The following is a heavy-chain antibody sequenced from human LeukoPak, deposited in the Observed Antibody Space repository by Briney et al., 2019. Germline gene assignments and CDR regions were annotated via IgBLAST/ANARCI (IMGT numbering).Heavy chain of an antibody. D-gene: IGHD3-10*01. CDR2: IYYSGST. CDR3: ARDLGGNHGMDV. CDR1: GGSVSSGSYY. J-gene: IGHJ6*02. V-gene: IGHV4-61*01. Sequence: KPSETLPLTCTVSGGSVSSGSYYWSWIRQPPGKGLEWIGYIYYSGSTNYNPSLKSRVTISVDTSKNQFSLKLSSVTAADTAVYYCARDLGGNHGMDVWGQGTTVTVSS.